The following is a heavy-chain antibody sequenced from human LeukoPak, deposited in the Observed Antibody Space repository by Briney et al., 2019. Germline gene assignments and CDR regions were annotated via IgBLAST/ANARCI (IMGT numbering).Heavy chain of an antibody. CDR1: GFAFDDYA. D-gene: IGHD6-13*01. J-gene: IGHJ6*02. V-gene: IGHV3-9*01. Sequence: GGSLRLSCAASGFAFDDYAMHWVRQAPGKGLEWVSGSSWNSGSIGYADSVKGRFTISRDNAKNSLYLQMNSLRAEDTALYYCAKDNTGSSWYNYYYGMGVWGQGTTVTVSS. CDR2: SSWNSGSI. CDR3: AKDNTGSSWYNYYYGMGV.